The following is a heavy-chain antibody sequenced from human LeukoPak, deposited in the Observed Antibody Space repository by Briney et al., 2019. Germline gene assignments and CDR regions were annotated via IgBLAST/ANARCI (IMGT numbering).Heavy chain of an antibody. CDR2: IYSGGTT. Sequence: PGGSLRLSCAASEFSVSSNYMTWVRQAPGKGLECVSIIYSGGTTYYADSVRGRFTISRDNSKNTLYLQMNSLRAEDTAVYYCARADGDLASGTLYFDYWGQGTLVTVSS. CDR1: EFSVSSNY. D-gene: IGHD4-17*01. V-gene: IGHV3-66*01. J-gene: IGHJ4*02. CDR3: ARADGDLASGTLYFDY.